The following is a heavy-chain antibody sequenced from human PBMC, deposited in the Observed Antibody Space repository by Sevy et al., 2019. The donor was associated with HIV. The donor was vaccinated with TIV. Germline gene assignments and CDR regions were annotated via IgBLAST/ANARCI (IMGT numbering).Heavy chain of an antibody. D-gene: IGHD5-12*01. J-gene: IGHJ4*02. CDR3: TRGLATADTPEYYFAY. CDR1: GFTFDDYA. CDR2: ITRNSYEAYGGAT. Sequence: GGSLRLSCTTSGFTFDDYAMSWFRQAPGKGLEWVAFITRNSYEAYGGATDYGASVKGRFIISRDDSKSIAYLQMNSPKTEDTGVYYCTRGLATADTPEYYFAYWGQGTLVTVSS. V-gene: IGHV3-49*03.